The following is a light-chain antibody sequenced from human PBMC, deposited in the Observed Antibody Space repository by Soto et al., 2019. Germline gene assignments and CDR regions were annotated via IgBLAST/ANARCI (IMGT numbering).Light chain of an antibody. CDR3: QQYGSSGT. Sequence: VLTQSPCTLSLSPGERTTLSCRASQSISRYLAWYQQKPGQGPRLLIYGASSRATGTPDRLSGSGSGTDFTLTISRLEPEDFAVYYCQQYGSSGTFGQGTKVDIK. CDR2: GAS. V-gene: IGKV3-20*01. J-gene: IGKJ1*01. CDR1: QSISRY.